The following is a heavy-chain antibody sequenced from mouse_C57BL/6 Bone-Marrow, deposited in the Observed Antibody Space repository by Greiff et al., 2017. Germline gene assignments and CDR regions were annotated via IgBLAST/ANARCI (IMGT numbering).Heavy chain of an antibody. CDR2: IDPNSGGT. CDR1: GYTFTSYW. CDR3: ARSGGDDDAAWFAY. Sequence: QVQLQQPGAELVKPGASVKLSCKASGYTFTSYWMHWVKQRPGRGLEWIGRIDPNSGGTKYNEKFKSQATLTVDKPSSTAYLQLSSRTSEDSAVYYGARSGGDDDAAWFAYWGQGTLVTVSA. J-gene: IGHJ3*01. D-gene: IGHD2-4*01. V-gene: IGHV1-72*01.